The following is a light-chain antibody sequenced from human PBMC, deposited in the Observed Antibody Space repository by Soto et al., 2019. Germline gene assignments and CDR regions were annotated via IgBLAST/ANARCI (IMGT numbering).Light chain of an antibody. CDR2: AAS. J-gene: IGKJ5*01. V-gene: IGKV1-9*01. CDR1: QGISSY. CDR3: KQLNSYPPIT. Sequence: DIQLTQSPSFLSASVGARVTITCRASQGISSYLAWYQQKPGKAPKLMIYAASTLQSGVPSRFSGSGSGTEFTLTISSPQPEDVATYYCKQLNSYPPITCGQGTLLEIK.